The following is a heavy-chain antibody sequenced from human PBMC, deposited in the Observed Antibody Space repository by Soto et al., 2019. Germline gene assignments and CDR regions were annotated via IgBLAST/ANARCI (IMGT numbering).Heavy chain of an antibody. V-gene: IGHV3-21*01. Sequence: GGSRRRSWAASGFTFTRYIMNWVRQAPGKGLEWVSSISSTTNYVYYADSMKGRFTVSRDNAKNSVYLEMNSLSAEDTAVYYCARESEDLTSNFDYWGQGTLVTVSS. CDR1: GFTFTRYI. CDR3: ARESEDLTSNFDY. CDR2: ISSTTNYV. J-gene: IGHJ4*02.